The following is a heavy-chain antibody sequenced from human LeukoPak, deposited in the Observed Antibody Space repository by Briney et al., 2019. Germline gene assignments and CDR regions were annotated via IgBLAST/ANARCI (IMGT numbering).Heavy chain of an antibody. D-gene: IGHD6-13*01. CDR3: TRGPGSTWYSDY. CDR1: GFTVSSNY. Sequence: GGSLRLSCAASGFTVSSNYMNWVRQAPGKGLEWVSIIYSGGDTYYADSVKGRFTISRDNSKNTLYLQMNSLRPEDTAVYYCTRGPGSTWYSDYWGLGTLVTVSS. V-gene: IGHV3-53*05. CDR2: IYSGGDT. J-gene: IGHJ4*02.